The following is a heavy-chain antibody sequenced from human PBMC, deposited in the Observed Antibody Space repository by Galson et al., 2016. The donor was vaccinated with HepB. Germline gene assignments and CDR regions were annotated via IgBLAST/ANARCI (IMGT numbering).Heavy chain of an antibody. CDR1: GFTFSHFW. CDR2: IKADGRDK. Sequence: SLRLSCAASGFTFSHFWMSWVRQAPGKGLEWVADIKADGRDKFYVDSVKGRITIARDNTKNSLYLQMNSLRAEDTAVYYCVRDDYLDVWGQGTMVIVSS. CDR3: VRDDYLDV. J-gene: IGHJ3*01. V-gene: IGHV3-7*01. D-gene: IGHD4-11*01.